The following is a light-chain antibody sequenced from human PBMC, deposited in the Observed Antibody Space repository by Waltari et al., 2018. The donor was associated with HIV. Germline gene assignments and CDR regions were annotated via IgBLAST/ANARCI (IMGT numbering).Light chain of an antibody. CDR2: DAS. J-gene: IGKJ4*01. V-gene: IGKV3-11*01. CDR3: QQRSNWPLT. Sequence: EFVLPQSPAPLPLPPGEGATLPCRASQSVSSYLAWYQQKPGQAPRLLIYDASNRATGIPARFSGSGSATDFTLTIGSLEPQDFAVYYCQQRSNWPLTFGGGTKVEIK. CDR1: QSVSSY.